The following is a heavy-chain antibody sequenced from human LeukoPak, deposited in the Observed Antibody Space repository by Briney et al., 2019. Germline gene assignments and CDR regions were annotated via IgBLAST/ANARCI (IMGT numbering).Heavy chain of an antibody. CDR1: GFTFSNYW. CDR3: VRDRGYCSGGTCYALWDY. CDR2: IKEDGGEK. V-gene: IGHV3-7*01. Sequence: GGSLRLSCAASGFTFSNYWMTWVRQAPGKGLEWVAHIKEDGGEKHYVDPVKGRFTISRDNAKNSLCLQMNSLRAEDTAMYYCVRDRGYCSGGTCYALWDYWGQGTLVTVSS. J-gene: IGHJ4*02. D-gene: IGHD2-15*01.